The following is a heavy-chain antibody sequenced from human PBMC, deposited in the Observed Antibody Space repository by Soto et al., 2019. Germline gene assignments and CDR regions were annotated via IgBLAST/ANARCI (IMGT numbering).Heavy chain of an antibody. J-gene: IGHJ6*02. CDR2: ISAYNGDT. V-gene: IGHV1-18*04. Sequence: ASVKVSCKASGYSFTTHGISWVRRAPGHGLEWMGWISAYNGDTHYVQRFQGRLTMTTDTSTSTAYMELRSPTSDDTAVYYCARDPPFSGILRGTPLMDVWGQGTTVTVSS. CDR1: GYSFTTHG. CDR3: ARDPPFSGILRGTPLMDV. D-gene: IGHD4-17*01.